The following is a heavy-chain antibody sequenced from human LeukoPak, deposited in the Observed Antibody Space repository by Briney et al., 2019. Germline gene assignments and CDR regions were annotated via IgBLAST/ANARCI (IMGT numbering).Heavy chain of an antibody. CDR2: INHSGNT. V-gene: IGHV4-34*01. J-gene: IGHJ6*02. Sequence: SETLSLTCAVYGGSFNGYSWSWLRQPPGKGLEWIGEINHSGNTNYNPSLKSRLTMSVDTSKNQFSLKLSSVTAADTAVYYCAREVIVGATGYYYYGMDVWGQGTTVTVSS. CDR1: GGSFNGYS. CDR3: AREVIVGATGYYYYGMDV. D-gene: IGHD1-26*01.